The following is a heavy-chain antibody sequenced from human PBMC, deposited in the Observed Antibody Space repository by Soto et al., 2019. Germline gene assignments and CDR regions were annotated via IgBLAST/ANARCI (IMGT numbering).Heavy chain of an antibody. J-gene: IGHJ4*02. CDR2: IYSGGST. D-gene: IGHD3-10*01. Sequence: QVQLQESGPGLVKPSETLSLTCTVSGGSINTYYWSWIRQPAGKGLEWIGRIYSGGSTNYNHSLKSRVTMSVDTSRNQVSLKLTSVAAADTAVYYCASGPGGFGEFSLDYWGQGTLVTVSS. CDR1: GGSINTYY. CDR3: ASGPGGFGEFSLDY. V-gene: IGHV4-4*07.